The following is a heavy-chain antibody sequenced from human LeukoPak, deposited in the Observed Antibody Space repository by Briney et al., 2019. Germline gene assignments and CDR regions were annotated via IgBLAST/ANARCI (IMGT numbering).Heavy chain of an antibody. CDR1: GGSISSSSYY. CDR3: ARREAAASSYRYFDY. V-gene: IGHV4-39*01. CDR2: IYYSGST. D-gene: IGHD6-13*01. Sequence: SETLSLTCTVSGGSISSSSYYWGWIRQPPGKGLEWIGSIYYSGSTYYNPSLKSRVTISVDTSKNQFSLKLSSVTAADTAVYYCARREAAASSYRYFDYWGQGTLVTVSS. J-gene: IGHJ4*02.